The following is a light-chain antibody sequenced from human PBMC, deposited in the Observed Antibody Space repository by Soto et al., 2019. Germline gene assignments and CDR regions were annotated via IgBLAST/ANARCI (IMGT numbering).Light chain of an antibody. CDR2: LGS. CDR1: QSLLHSNGYNY. V-gene: IGKV2-28*01. Sequence: DIVMTQSPLSLPVAPGEPASISCRSSQSLLHSNGYNYLDWYLQKPGQSPQLLIYLGSNRSSGVPDRFSGSGSGTDFTLKISRVEDEDVGVYYCMQALQTPYTFGQGT. CDR3: MQALQTPYT. J-gene: IGKJ2*01.